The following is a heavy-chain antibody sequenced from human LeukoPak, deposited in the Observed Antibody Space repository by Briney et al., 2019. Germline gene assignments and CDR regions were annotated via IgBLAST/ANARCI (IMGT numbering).Heavy chain of an antibody. V-gene: IGHV5-51*01. Sequence: GESLKISCKGSGYSFTSYWIGWVRQMPGKGLEWMGIIYPGDSDTRYSPSFQGQVTISADKSISTAYPQWSSLKASDTAMYYCARHPSYYDSSGYYKDYYMDVWGKGTTVTVSS. CDR2: IYPGDSDT. J-gene: IGHJ6*03. CDR3: ARHPSYYDSSGYYKDYYMDV. D-gene: IGHD3-22*01. CDR1: GYSFTSYW.